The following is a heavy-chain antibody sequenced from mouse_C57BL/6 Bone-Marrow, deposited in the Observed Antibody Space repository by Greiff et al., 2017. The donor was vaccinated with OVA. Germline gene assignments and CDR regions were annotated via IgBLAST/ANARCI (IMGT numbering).Heavy chain of an antibody. D-gene: IGHD3-3*01. J-gene: IGHJ1*03. V-gene: IGHV1-58*01. CDR3: ARSGGCYWYFDV. CDR1: GYTFTSYG. Sequence: EVHVKQSGAELVRPGSSVKMSCKTSGYTFTSYGINWVQQRPGQGLEWIGYIYIGNGYTEYNEKFKGKATLTSDTSSSTAYMQLSSLTSADSEIYVFARSGGCYWYFDVWGTGTTVTVSS. CDR2: IYIGNGYT.